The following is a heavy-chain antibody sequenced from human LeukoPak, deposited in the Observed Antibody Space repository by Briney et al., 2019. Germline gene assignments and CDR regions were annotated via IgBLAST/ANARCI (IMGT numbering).Heavy chain of an antibody. CDR1: GGSISSSSYY. CDR2: IYYSGST. J-gene: IGHJ4*02. CDR3: ARDLDASGSYSAIDY. V-gene: IGHV4-39*07. D-gene: IGHD1-26*01. Sequence: SETLSLTCTVSGGSISSSSYYWGWIRQPPGKGLEWIGSIYYSGSTYYNPSLKSRVTISVDTSKNQFSLKLSSVTAADTAVYYCARDLDASGSYSAIDYWGQGTLVTVSS.